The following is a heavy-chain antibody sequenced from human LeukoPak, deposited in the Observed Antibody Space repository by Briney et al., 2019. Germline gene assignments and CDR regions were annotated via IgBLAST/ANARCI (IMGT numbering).Heavy chain of an antibody. CDR3: ARVWFGEFNWFDP. Sequence: SETLSLTCTVSGGSISSYYWSWIRQPPGKGLEWIGYIYYSGSTDYNPSLKSRVTISVDTSKNQFSLKLSSVTAADTAVYYCARVWFGEFNWFDPWGQGTLVTVSS. CDR1: GGSISSYY. J-gene: IGHJ5*02. V-gene: IGHV4-59*01. CDR2: IYYSGST. D-gene: IGHD3-10*01.